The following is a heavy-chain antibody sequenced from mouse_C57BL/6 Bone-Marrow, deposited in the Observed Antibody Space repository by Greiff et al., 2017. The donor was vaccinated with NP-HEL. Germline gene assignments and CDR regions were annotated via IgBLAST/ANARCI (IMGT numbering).Heavy chain of an antibody. V-gene: IGHV1-64*01. J-gene: IGHJ3*01. CDR3: AYDGYYRGFAY. Sequence: QVQLQQPGAELVKPGASVKLSCKASGYTFTSYWMHWVKQRPGQGLEWIGMIHPNSGSTNYNEKFKSKATLTVDKSSSTAYMQLGSLTSEDSAVYYCAYDGYYRGFAYWGQGTLVTVSA. CDR1: GYTFTSYW. D-gene: IGHD2-3*01. CDR2: IHPNSGST.